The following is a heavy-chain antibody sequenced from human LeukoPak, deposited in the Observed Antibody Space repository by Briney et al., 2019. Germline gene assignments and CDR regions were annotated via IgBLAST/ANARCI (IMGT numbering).Heavy chain of an antibody. V-gene: IGHV3-15*01. CDR2: IKRTTDGGTT. CDR3: ATDLLDV. J-gene: IGHJ6*02. CDR1: GFTFSNAW. Sequence: GGSLRLSCAASGFTFSNAWMSWVRQAPGKGLEWVGRIKRTTDGGTTGYAAPMKDRFTISRDDSKNTLYLQINSLKTEDTALYYCATDLLDVWGQGTTVTVSS.